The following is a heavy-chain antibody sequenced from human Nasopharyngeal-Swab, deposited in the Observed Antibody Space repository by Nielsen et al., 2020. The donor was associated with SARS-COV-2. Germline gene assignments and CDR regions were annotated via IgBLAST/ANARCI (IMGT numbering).Heavy chain of an antibody. V-gene: IGHV3-21*01. CDR2: ISSSSSYI. CDR3: ARDDGQWLNPVYYFDY. D-gene: IGHD6-19*01. Sequence: GEPLKISCAASGFTFSSYSMNWVRQAPGKGLEWVSSISSSSSYIYYADSVKGRFTISRDNAKNSLYLQMNGLRAEDTAVYYCARDDGQWLNPVYYFDYWGQGTLVTVSS. CDR1: GFTFSSYS. J-gene: IGHJ4*02.